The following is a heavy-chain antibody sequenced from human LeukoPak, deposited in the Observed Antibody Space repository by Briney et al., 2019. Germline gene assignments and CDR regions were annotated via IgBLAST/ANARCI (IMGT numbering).Heavy chain of an antibody. V-gene: IGHV3-7*01. J-gene: IGHJ6*03. D-gene: IGHD3-10*01. CDR3: ARVSSKATVRGLITKKNYFYYYMDV. Sequence: GGSLRLSCAASGFTFSSYWMSWVRQAPGKGLEWVANIKQDGSEKYYVDSVKGRFTISRDNAKNSLHLPMNSLRAEDTAVYYCARVSSKATVRGLITKKNYFYYYMDVWGKGTTVTISS. CDR1: GFTFSSYW. CDR2: IKQDGSEK.